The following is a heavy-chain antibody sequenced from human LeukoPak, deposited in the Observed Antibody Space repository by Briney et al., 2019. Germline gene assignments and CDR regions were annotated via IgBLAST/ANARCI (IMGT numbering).Heavy chain of an antibody. CDR1: GGSTSDYH. CDR2: IYYSGST. J-gene: IGHJ5*02. D-gene: IGHD6-6*01. V-gene: IGHV4-59*08. Sequence: PSETLSLTCTVTGGSTSDYHWNWIRQPPGKTLEWIGSIYYSGSTSYNPSLKSRVTISVDTSKNQFSLNLNSVTAADTAVYYCARKVRSSLYNGFDPWGQGTLVTVSS. CDR3: ARKVRSSLYNGFDP.